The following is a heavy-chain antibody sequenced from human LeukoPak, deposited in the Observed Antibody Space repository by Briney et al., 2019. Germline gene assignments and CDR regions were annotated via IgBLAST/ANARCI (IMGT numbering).Heavy chain of an antibody. J-gene: IGHJ4*02. D-gene: IGHD2-15*01. CDR1: GFTFSSYA. CDR2: IKQDGSEK. CDR3: ARARGYCSGGSCYYYYYDSGDFDY. V-gene: IGHV3-7*01. Sequence: GGSLRLSCAASGFTFSSYAMHWVRQAPGKGLEWVANIKQDGSEKYYVDSVKGRFTISRDNAKNSLYLQMNSLRAEDTAVYYCARARGYCSGGSCYYYYYDSGDFDYWGQGTLVTVSS.